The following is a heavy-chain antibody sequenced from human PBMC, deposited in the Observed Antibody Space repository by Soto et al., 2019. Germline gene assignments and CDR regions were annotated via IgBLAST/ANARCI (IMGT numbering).Heavy chain of an antibody. Sequence: LESGGALVQPGGSLRLSCAASGFTFSNYAMTWVRQTPGKGLERVATIMKSGDSAHYADSVGGRFTVSRDNSINVLYLQMNALRAEDTARYFCARESGGDWGYFDSWGQGSQVTVSS. CDR1: GFTFSNYA. CDR2: IMKSGDSA. D-gene: IGHD2-21*02. CDR3: ARESGGDWGYFDS. V-gene: IGHV3-23*01. J-gene: IGHJ4*02.